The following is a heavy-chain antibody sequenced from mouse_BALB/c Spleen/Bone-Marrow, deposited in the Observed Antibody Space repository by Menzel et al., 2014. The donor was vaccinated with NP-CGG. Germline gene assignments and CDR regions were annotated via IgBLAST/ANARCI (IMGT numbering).Heavy chain of an antibody. Sequence: LQQSGSELVRPGASVKLSCKASGYTFTSYWMHWVKPRHGQGLEWIGNVYPGNDNSNYDEKFKSKGTLTVDTSSSTAYMHLSSLTSEDSAVYYCTRSGGNYNFAYWGQGTLVTVSA. CDR2: VYPGNDNS. J-gene: IGHJ3*01. CDR1: GYTFTSYW. V-gene: IGHV1S22*01. D-gene: IGHD2-1*01. CDR3: TRSGGNYNFAY.